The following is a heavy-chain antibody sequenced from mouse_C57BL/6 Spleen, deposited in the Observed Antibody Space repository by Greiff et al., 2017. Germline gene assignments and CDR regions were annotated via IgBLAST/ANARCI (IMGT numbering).Heavy chain of an antibody. CDR1: GYTFTSYW. J-gene: IGHJ2*01. D-gene: IGHD3-2*02. CDR3: ARSLDSSGYSDY. V-gene: IGHV1-50*01. Sequence: QVQLQQPGAELVKPGASVKLSCKASGYTFTSYWMQWVKQRPGQGLEWIGEIDPSDSYTNYTQKFKGKATLTVDTSSSTAYMQLSSLTSEDSAVYYCARSLDSSGYSDYWGQGTTLTVSS. CDR2: IDPSDSYT.